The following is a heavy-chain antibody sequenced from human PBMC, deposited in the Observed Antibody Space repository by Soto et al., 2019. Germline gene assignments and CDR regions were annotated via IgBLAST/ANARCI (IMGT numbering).Heavy chain of an antibody. CDR3: ASDGYFDH. CDR1: GYTFTSYG. V-gene: IGHV1-18*01. CDR2: ISANNGNT. Sequence: QVQLVQSGAEVKKPGDSVRVSCKASGYTFTSYGIGWVRQAPGKGLEWMGWISANNGNTKYAQKVQGRVTMATDASTSTAYMELRSLRSDDAVVNYWASDGYFDHWGQGALVTVSS. J-gene: IGHJ4*02.